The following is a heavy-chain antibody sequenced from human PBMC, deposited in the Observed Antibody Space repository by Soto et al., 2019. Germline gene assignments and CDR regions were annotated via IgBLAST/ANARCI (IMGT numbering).Heavy chain of an antibody. CDR2: IYYSGST. D-gene: IGHD3-16*02. CDR1: GGSISSSSYY. CDR3: AGLRRKRLYTLDY. Sequence: PSETLSLTCTVSGGSISSSSYYWGWIRQPPGKGLEWIGSIYYSGSTYYNPSLKSRVTISVDTSKNQFSLKLSSVTAADTAVYYCAGLRRKRLYTLDYWGQGTLVTVS. V-gene: IGHV4-39*01. J-gene: IGHJ4*02.